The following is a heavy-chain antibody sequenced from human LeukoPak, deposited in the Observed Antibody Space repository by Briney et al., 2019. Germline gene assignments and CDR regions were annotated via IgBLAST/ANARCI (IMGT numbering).Heavy chain of an antibody. CDR1: GYTFTSYD. D-gene: IGHD6-19*01. J-gene: IGHJ4*02. Sequence: GASVKVSCKASGYTFTSYDINWVRQATGQGREWMGVMNPNSGNTGYAQRFQGRVAMTRNTSISTAYMELSSLRSEDTAVYYCARTSKQWLVLGDWGQGALVTVSS. CDR3: ARTSKQWLVLGD. CDR2: MNPNSGNT. V-gene: IGHV1-8*01.